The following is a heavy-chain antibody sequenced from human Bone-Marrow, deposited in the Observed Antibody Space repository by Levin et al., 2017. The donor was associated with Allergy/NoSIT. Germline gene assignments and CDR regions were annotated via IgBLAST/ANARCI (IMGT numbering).Heavy chain of an antibody. Sequence: GESLKISCTASGFTFGDYAMSWVRQAPGKGLEWVGFIRSKAYGGTTEYAASVKGRFTISRDDSKSIAYLQMNSLKTEDTAVYYCTRERCSSTSCPESGWFDPWGQGTLVTVSS. CDR3: TRERCSSTSCPESGWFDP. CDR2: IRSKAYGGTT. V-gene: IGHV3-49*04. J-gene: IGHJ5*02. D-gene: IGHD2-2*01. CDR1: GFTFGDYA.